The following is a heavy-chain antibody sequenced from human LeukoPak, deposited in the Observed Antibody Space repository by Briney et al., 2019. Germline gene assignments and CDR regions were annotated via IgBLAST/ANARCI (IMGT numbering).Heavy chain of an antibody. V-gene: IGHV3-48*01. D-gene: IGHD3-22*01. Sequence: PGGSLRLSCAASGFTFSSYSMNWARQAPGKGLEWVSYISSSSSTIYYADSVKGRFTISRDNSKNTLYLQMNSLRAEDTAVYYCASAPYYYDSSGYFYWGQGTLVTVSS. CDR2: ISSSSSTI. CDR3: ASAPYYYDSSGYFY. CDR1: GFTFSSYS. J-gene: IGHJ4*02.